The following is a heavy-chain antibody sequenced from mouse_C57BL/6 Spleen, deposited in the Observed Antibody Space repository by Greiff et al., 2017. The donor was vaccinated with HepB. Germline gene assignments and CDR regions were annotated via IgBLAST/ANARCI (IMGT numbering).Heavy chain of an antibody. CDR3: AREGELGYYFDY. CDR1: GFTFSDYG. V-gene: IGHV5-17*01. J-gene: IGHJ2*01. D-gene: IGHD4-1*01. Sequence: EVKVVESGGGLVKPGGSLKLSCAASGFTFSDYGMHWVRQAPEKGLEWVAYISSGSSTIYYADTVKGRFTISRDNAKNTLFLQMTSLRSEDTAMYYCAREGELGYYFDYWGQGTTLTVSS. CDR2: ISSGSSTI.